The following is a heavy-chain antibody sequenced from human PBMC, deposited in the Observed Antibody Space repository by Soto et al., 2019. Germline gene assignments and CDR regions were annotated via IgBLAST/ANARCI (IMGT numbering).Heavy chain of an antibody. CDR1: GFTFSNYW. CDR3: ARGIIYYDYDMDV. Sequence: EVQLVESGGGLVQPGGSLRLSCAASGFTFSNYWMHWVRQAPGTGLVWVSRINSDGSRTSYADSVKGRFTISRDNAKNTLYLQMTSLRAEDTAVYYCARGIIYYDYDMDVWGQGTTVTVSS. CDR2: INSDGSRT. J-gene: IGHJ6*02. V-gene: IGHV3-74*01.